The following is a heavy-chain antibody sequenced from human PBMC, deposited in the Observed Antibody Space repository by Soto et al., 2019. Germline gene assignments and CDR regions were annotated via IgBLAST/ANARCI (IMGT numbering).Heavy chain of an antibody. CDR3: ARDVVPELTVYYYMDV. D-gene: IGHD2-2*01. CDR2: ISSSGSTI. CDR1: GFTFSDYY. J-gene: IGHJ6*03. Sequence: GGSLRLSCAASGFTFSDYYMSWIRQAPGKGLEWVSYISSSGSTIYYADSVKGRFTISRDNAKNSLYLQMNSLRAEDTAVYYCARDVVPELTVYYYMDVSGQGTTVIGSS. V-gene: IGHV3-11*01.